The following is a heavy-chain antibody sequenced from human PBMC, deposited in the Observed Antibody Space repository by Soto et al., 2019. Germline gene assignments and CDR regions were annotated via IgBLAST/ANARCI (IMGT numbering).Heavy chain of an antibody. J-gene: IGHJ6*02. CDR2: INPYGGGT. D-gene: IGHD3-3*01. V-gene: IGHV1-2*02. Sequence: QVQLVQSGAEVKKPGASVKVSCKASGYTFTGYYMHWVRQAPGQGLEWMGWINPYGGGTNYAQKFQGRVTMTRDTSISTAYMELSSLRSDDTAVYYCARDLGFWSGSQYYYGMDVWGQGTTVTVSS. CDR1: GYTFTGYY. CDR3: ARDLGFWSGSQYYYGMDV.